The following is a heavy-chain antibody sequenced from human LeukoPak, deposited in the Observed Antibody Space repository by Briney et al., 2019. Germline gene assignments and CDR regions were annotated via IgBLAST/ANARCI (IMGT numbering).Heavy chain of an antibody. CDR2: INAGDGNK. Sequence: GASVKVSCKASGYTFTSYAVHWVRQAPGQRLEWMGWINAGDGNKKYSQKFQDRVTITRDTSASTAYMELSSLRSEDTAVYYCARDEGGGYDYWGQGTLVTVSS. D-gene: IGHD5-12*01. J-gene: IGHJ4*02. CDR3: ARDEGGGYDY. CDR1: GYTFTSYA. V-gene: IGHV1-3*01.